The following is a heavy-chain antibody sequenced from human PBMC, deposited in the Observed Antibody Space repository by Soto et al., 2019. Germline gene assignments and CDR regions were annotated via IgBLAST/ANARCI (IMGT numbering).Heavy chain of an antibody. CDR2: VHSTGGT. Sequence: SETLSLTCTVSGGSITSGGYFWDWIRRPPGKGLEWIGTVHSTGGTYYSPSLRSRVTISVDTSKNLFSRKMTSSSATDTAVYFCAKREDSSRFGGLDIWGQGTAVTVA. V-gene: IGHV4-39*01. CDR3: AKREDSSRFGGLDI. J-gene: IGHJ6*02. CDR1: GGSITSGGYF. D-gene: IGHD3-3*01.